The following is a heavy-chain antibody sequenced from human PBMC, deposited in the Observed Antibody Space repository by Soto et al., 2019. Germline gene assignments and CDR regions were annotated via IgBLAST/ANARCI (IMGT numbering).Heavy chain of an antibody. Sequence: ASVKVSCKASGYTFTSYTVHWVRQAPGHRLEWMGWINAGNGHTKYSQNFQGRVTITRDTSASTAYMELSSLRSEDTAVYYCARDGASSANDYWGQGTLVTVSS. J-gene: IGHJ4*02. D-gene: IGHD6-19*01. CDR2: INAGNGHT. CDR1: GYTFTSYT. V-gene: IGHV1-3*01. CDR3: ARDGASSANDY.